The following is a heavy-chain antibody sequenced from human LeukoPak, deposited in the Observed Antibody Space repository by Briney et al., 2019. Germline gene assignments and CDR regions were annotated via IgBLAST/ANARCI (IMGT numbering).Heavy chain of an antibody. CDR2: ISSSGSTI. CDR1: GFTFSDYY. V-gene: IGHV3-11*01. Sequence: PGGSLRLSCAASGFTFSDYYRSWIRQAPGKGLEWVSYISSSGSTIYYADSVKGRLTIYRQNNKNSLYLQMKRLRAEDPDVYYCARDSGYRERLTGDYWGQGTLVTVSS. J-gene: IGHJ4*02. CDR3: ARDSGYRERLTGDY. D-gene: IGHD5-12*01.